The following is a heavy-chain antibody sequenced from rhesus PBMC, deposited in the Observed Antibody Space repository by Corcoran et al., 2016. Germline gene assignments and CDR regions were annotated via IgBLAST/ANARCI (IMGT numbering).Heavy chain of an antibody. CDR3: AREGDTAGTGYYFDY. Sequence: QVQLQESGPGLVKPSETLSLTCAVSGGPFSSYWWGWIRQPPGKGLEWIGSIYGSSGSTEYNPSLKSRATISRDTSKNQFSLKLNSVTAADTAVYYCAREGDTAGTGYYFDYWGQGVLVTVSS. V-gene: IGHV4-160*01. D-gene: IGHD5-42*01. CDR2: IYGSSGST. CDR1: GGPFSSYW. J-gene: IGHJ4*01.